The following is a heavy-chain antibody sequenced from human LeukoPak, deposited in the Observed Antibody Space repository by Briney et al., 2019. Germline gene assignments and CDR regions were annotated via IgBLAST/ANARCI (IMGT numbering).Heavy chain of an antibody. V-gene: IGHV3-7*01. CDR2: IKNDGSEK. Sequence: PGGSLRISCAASGFPFSTYRITWVRQAPEKGLEWVTNIKNDGSEKYYVDSVKGRFTISRDNAENSLFLQMNSLRVEDTAIYYCTRDSGLTGYDLLDYWGQGTLVTVSS. CDR1: GFPFSTYR. J-gene: IGHJ4*02. D-gene: IGHD5-12*01. CDR3: TRDSGLTGYDLLDY.